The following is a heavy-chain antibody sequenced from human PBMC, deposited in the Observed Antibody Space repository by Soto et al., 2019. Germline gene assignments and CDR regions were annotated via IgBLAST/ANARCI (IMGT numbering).Heavy chain of an antibody. CDR1: GFTFSSYW. CDR2: IKQDGSEK. D-gene: IGHD2-2*01. J-gene: IGHJ5*02. CDR3: ARGAHLRYQLLWSTVSNWFDP. V-gene: IGHV3-7*01. Sequence: EVQLVESGGGLVQPGGSLRLSCAASGFTFSSYWMSWVRQAPGKGLEWVANIKQDGSEKYYVDSVKGRFTISRDNAKNSLYLQMNSLRAEDAAVYYCARGAHLRYQLLWSTVSNWFDPWGQGTLVTVSS.